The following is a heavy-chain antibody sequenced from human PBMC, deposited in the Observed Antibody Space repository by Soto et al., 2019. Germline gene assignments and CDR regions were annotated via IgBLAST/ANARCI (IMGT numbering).Heavy chain of an antibody. CDR1: GGTFSSYA. Sequence: SSVKVSCKASGGTFSSYAISWVRQAPGQGLEWMGGIIPIFGTANYAQKFQGRVTITADKSTSTAYMELSSLRSEDTAVYYCARTTRITINASTFDYWGQGTRVTVSS. J-gene: IGHJ4*02. V-gene: IGHV1-69*06. CDR2: IIPIFGTA. CDR3: ARTTRITINASTFDY. D-gene: IGHD3-10*01.